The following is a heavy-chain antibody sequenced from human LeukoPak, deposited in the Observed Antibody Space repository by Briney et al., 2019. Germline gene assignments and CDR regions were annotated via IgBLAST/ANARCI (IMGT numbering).Heavy chain of an antibody. J-gene: IGHJ4*02. D-gene: IGHD5-18*01. CDR3: AKGNGYSYGRYYFDY. V-gene: IGHV3-23*01. CDR2: ITAIGGNT. CDR1: GFAFSSYA. Sequence: GGSLRLSCAAPGFAFSSYAMGWVRQAPGKGLGWVSAITAIGGNTYYADTVKGRFTISRDNSKTTLYLQVNSLRAEDTAVYYCAKGNGYSYGRYYFDYWGQGTLVTVSS.